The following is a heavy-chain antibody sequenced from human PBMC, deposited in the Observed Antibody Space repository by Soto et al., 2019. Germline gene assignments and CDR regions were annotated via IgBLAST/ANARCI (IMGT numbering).Heavy chain of an antibody. CDR1: GGSFSGYY. CDR2: ISHSGST. J-gene: IGHJ6*02. D-gene: IGHD3-10*01. Sequence: TLSLTCAVYGGSFSGYYWSWIRQPPGKGLEWIGEISHSGSTNYNPSLKSRVTISVDTSKNQFSLKLSSVTAADTAVYYCARSAVRGIYYYYYGMDVWGQGTTVTVSS. CDR3: ARSAVRGIYYYYYGMDV. V-gene: IGHV4-34*01.